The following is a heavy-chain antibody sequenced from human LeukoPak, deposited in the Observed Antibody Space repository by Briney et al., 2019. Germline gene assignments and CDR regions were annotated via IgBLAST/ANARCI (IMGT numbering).Heavy chain of an antibody. J-gene: IGHJ6*03. V-gene: IGHV1-2*06. D-gene: IGHD2-8*01. CDR2: INPNSGDP. CDR1: GYTFSDSY. Sequence: ASVKVSCKTSGYTFSDSYIHWVRQAPGQGLEWMGRINPNSGDPNYPQKFQGRVTMTRDTSISTAYMEKSSLTSDDTAVYYCARSARHFNNGVCFTDYYIDLWGKGTTVIVSS. CDR3: ARSARHFNNGVCFTDYYIDL.